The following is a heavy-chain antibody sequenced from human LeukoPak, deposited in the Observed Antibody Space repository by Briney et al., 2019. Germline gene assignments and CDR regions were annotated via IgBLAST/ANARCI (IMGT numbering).Heavy chain of an antibody. Sequence: SETLSLTCTVSGGSISSYYWSWIRQPPGKGLEWIGYIYYSGSTNYNPSLKSRVTISVDTSKNQFSLKLSSVTAADTAVYYCARAWDIVVVPAAPFDYWGQGTLVTVSS. D-gene: IGHD2-2*01. V-gene: IGHV4-59*01. CDR2: IYYSGST. CDR1: GGSISSYY. CDR3: ARAWDIVVVPAAPFDY. J-gene: IGHJ4*02.